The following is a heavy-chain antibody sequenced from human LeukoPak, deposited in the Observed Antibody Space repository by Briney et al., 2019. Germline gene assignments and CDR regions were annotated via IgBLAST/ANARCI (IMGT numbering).Heavy chain of an antibody. CDR2: IYYSGST. CDR1: GGSISSYY. J-gene: IGHJ4*02. CDR3: AGAKLDYYDSSGSPDY. Sequence: SETLSLTCTASGGSISSYYWSWIRQPPGKGLEWIGYIYYSGSTNYNPSLKSRVTISVDTSKNQFSLKLSSVTAADTAVYYCAGAKLDYYDSSGSPDYWGQGTLVTVSS. D-gene: IGHD3-22*01. V-gene: IGHV4-59*01.